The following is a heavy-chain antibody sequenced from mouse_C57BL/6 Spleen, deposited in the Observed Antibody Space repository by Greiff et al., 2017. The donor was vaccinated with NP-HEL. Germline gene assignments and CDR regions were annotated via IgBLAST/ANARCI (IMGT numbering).Heavy chain of an antibody. J-gene: IGHJ3*01. V-gene: IGHV5-17*01. D-gene: IGHD2-3*01. Sequence: EVQVVESGGGLVKPGGSLKLSCAASGFTFSDYGMHWVRQAPEKGLEWVAYISSGSSTIYYADTVKGRFTISRDNAKNTLFLQMTSLRSEDTAMYYCAREDDGYPFAYWGQGTLVTVSA. CDR1: GFTFSDYG. CDR3: AREDDGYPFAY. CDR2: ISSGSSTI.